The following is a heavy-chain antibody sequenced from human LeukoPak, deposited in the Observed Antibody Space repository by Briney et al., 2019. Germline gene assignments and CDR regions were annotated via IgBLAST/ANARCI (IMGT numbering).Heavy chain of an antibody. CDR3: ARDPAAMRAVFDY. J-gene: IGHJ4*02. CDR1: GFTFSSYA. V-gene: IGHV3-30-3*01. CDR2: ISYDGSNK. D-gene: IGHD2-2*01. Sequence: GGSLRLSCAASGFTFSSYAMHWVRQAPGKGLEWVAVISYDGSNKYYADSVEGRFTISRDNSKNTLYLQMNSLRAEDTAVYYCARDPAAMRAVFDYWGQGTLVTVSS.